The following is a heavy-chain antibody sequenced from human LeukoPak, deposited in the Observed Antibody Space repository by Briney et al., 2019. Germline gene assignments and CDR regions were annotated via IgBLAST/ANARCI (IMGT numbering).Heavy chain of an antibody. D-gene: IGHD6-13*01. J-gene: IGHJ4*02. Sequence: PGGSLRLSCSASGFTFSSYAMYWVRQAPGKGLEYVSAITSNGGSAYYANSVKGRFTISRDNSRNTMSLQMSSLRAEDTAVYYCVGFRATAGLYWGQGTLVTVSS. V-gene: IGHV3-64D*06. CDR1: GFTFSSYA. CDR2: ITSNGGSA. CDR3: VGFRATAGLY.